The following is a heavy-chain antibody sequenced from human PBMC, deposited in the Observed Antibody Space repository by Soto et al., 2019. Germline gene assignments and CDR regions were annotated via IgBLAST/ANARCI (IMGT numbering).Heavy chain of an antibody. D-gene: IGHD3-3*01. Sequence: LRLSSAASGFTFSSYSMNWGRQAPVKGLEWVSYISSSSSTIYYADSVKGRFTISRYNAKNSLYLQMNSLRDEDTAVYYCARENDVLQCLEWSGLHYGMDVWGQGTTVTVSS. J-gene: IGHJ6*02. CDR2: ISSSSSTI. CDR1: GFTFSSYS. CDR3: ARENDVLQCLEWSGLHYGMDV. V-gene: IGHV3-48*02.